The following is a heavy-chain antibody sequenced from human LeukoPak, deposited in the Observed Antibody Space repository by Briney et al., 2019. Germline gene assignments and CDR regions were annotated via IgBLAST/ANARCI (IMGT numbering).Heavy chain of an antibody. CDR1: GLTFNNYE. CDR3: ATKVAGTSHFSY. Sequence: GGSLRLSCAASGLTFNNYEMNWVRQAPGKGLEWVSYISSSGDNMSYADSVKGRFTISRDNAKNSLDLQMHSLSAEDTAVYYCATKVAGTSHFSYWGQGTRVSVSS. J-gene: IGHJ4*02. V-gene: IGHV3-48*03. D-gene: IGHD6-19*01. CDR2: ISSSGDNM.